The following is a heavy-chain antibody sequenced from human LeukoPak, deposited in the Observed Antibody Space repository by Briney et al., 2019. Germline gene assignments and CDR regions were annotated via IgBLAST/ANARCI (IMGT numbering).Heavy chain of an antibody. V-gene: IGHV4-38-2*02. CDR2: IYYSGST. Sequence: PSETLSLTCTVSGYSISSGYYWGWIRQPPGKGLEWIGSIYYSGSTYYNPSLKSRVTISVDTSKNQFSLKLSSVTAADTAVYYCARGMAVAGNTFDYWGQGTLVTVSS. CDR3: ARGMAVAGNTFDY. D-gene: IGHD6-19*01. CDR1: GYSISSGYY. J-gene: IGHJ4*02.